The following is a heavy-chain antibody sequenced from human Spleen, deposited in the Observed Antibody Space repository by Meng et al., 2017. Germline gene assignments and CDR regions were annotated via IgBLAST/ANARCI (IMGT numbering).Heavy chain of an antibody. CDR1: AVSLSTSGVG. Sequence: QIPFRQCCATPVQPPQRLTLPCTFSAVSLSTSGVGGGLIRQSPGKALEWLALIYCDDDKRYSTSLKSRLTITKDTSKNQVVLTMSNMDPVDTATYYCAHFDYYGSGSSVDYWGQGTLVTVSS. J-gene: IGHJ4*02. CDR2: IYCDDDK. CDR3: AHFDYYGSGSSVDY. D-gene: IGHD3-10*01. V-gene: IGHV2-5*02.